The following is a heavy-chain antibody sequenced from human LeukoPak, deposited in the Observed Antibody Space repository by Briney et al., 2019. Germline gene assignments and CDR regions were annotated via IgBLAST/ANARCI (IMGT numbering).Heavy chain of an antibody. CDR1: GFTFSTYD. CDR3: AKEGSSTWLPDY. V-gene: IGHV3-23*01. CDR2: ISGSGVST. J-gene: IGHJ4*02. Sequence: GGSLRLSCAASGFTFSTYDMSWVRQAPGKGLEWVSAISGSGVSTYYADSVKGRFTISRDNSKNTLYLQMNSLRAEDTAVYYCAKEGSSTWLPDYWGQGTLVTVSS. D-gene: IGHD6-13*01.